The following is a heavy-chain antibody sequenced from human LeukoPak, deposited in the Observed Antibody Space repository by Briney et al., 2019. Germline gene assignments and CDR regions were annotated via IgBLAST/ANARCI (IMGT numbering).Heavy chain of an antibody. J-gene: IGHJ4*02. CDR3: ARYDSSGYYRLTFDY. V-gene: IGHV4-31*03. CDR1: GGSISSGGYY. D-gene: IGHD3-22*01. CDR2: IYYSGST. Sequence: PSETLSLTCTVSGGSISSGGYYWSWIRQHPGKGLEWIGYIYYSGSTYYNPSLKGRVTISVDTSKNQFSLKLSSVTAADTAVYYCARYDSSGYYRLTFDYWGQGTLVTVSS.